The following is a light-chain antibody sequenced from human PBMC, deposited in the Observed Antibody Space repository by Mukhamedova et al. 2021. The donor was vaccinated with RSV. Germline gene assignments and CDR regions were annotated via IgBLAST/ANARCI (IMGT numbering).Light chain of an antibody. Sequence: WYQRRVHGQAPKLLIYAASTLHSGVPSRFSGSGSGTDFTLTISSLQPEDFRTYYCQQSYTTTWTFGQGTKVEIK. J-gene: IGKJ1*01. V-gene: IGKV1-39*01. CDR2: AAS. CDR3: QQSYTTTWT.